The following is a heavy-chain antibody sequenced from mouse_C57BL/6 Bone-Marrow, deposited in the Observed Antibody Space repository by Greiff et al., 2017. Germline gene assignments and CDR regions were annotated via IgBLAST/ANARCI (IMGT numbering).Heavy chain of an antibody. J-gene: IGHJ3*01. CDR2: IDPEDGDT. CDR1: GFNIKDYY. CDR3: TTYYYGSSYVPWLAY. V-gene: IGHV14-1*01. Sequence: EVKLMESGAELVRPGASVKLSCTASGFNIKDYYMHWVQQRPEQGLEWIGRIDPEDGDTEYAPKFQGKATMTADTSSNTAYLQLSSLTSEDTAVYYCTTYYYGSSYVPWLAYWGQGTLVTVSA. D-gene: IGHD1-1*01.